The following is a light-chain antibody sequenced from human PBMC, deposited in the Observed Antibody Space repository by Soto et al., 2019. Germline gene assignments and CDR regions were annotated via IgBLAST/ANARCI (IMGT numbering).Light chain of an antibody. CDR1: SSNIGAGYD. V-gene: IGLV1-40*01. CDR3: QSYDSSLNGSYV. J-gene: IGLJ1*01. Sequence: PSVSGAPGQRVTISCTGSSSNIGAGYDVHWYQQLPGTAPKLLIYGNSNRPSGVPDRFSGSKSGTSASLAITGLQAEDEADYYCQSYDSSLNGSYVFGTGTKLTVL. CDR2: GNS.